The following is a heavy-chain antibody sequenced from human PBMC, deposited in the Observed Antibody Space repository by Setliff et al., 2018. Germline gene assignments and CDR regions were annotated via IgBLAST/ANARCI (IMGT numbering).Heavy chain of an antibody. Sequence: SETLSLTCNVSGASISRTSYYWGWIRQSPGKGVEWIASVSFSGSTYYNSALKSRVTVSMDTSKNQYSLKMTSMTAADTAVYYCARDGAAVAGTHGLDYWGQGALVTVSS. J-gene: IGHJ4*02. V-gene: IGHV4-39*07. CDR2: VSFSGST. CDR1: GASISRTSYY. CDR3: ARDGAAVAGTHGLDY. D-gene: IGHD6-19*01.